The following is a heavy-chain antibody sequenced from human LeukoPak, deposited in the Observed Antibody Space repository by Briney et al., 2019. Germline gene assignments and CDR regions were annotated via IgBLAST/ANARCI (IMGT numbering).Heavy chain of an antibody. J-gene: IGHJ4*02. CDR2: INHSGST. CDR1: GGSFSGYY. Sequence: PSETLSLTCAVYGGSFSGYYWSWIRQPPGKGLEWIGEINHSGSTNYNPSLKSRVTISVDTSKNQFSLKLSSVTAADTAVYYCARVAGYFDWNYYFDYWGQGTLVTVSS. CDR3: ARVAGYFDWNYYFDY. D-gene: IGHD3-9*01. V-gene: IGHV4-34*01.